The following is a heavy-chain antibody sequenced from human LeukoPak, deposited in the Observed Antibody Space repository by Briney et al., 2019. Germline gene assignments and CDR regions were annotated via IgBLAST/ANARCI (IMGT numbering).Heavy chain of an antibody. J-gene: IGHJ6*03. D-gene: IGHD2-2*02. V-gene: IGHV4-4*07. CDR3: ARVGGVPAAIGWDYYYMDV. CDR1: GGSISGYY. Sequence: SETLSLTCTVSGGSISGYYWSWIRQPAGKGLEWIGRIYTSGSTNYNPSLKSRVTVSVDTSKNQFSLKLSSVTAADTAVYYCARVGGVPAAIGWDYYYMDVWGKGTTVTVSS. CDR2: IYTSGST.